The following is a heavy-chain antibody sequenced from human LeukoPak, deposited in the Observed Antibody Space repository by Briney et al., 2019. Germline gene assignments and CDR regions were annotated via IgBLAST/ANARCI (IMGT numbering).Heavy chain of an antibody. V-gene: IGHV3-53*01. J-gene: IGHJ6*02. Sequence: PGGSLRLSCAASGFTVSSNYMSWVRQAPGKGLEWVSVIYSGGSTYYADSVKGRFTISRDNSKNTLYLQMNSLRAEDTAVYYCARDGSGSYYEARWDYYYGMDVWGQGTTVTASS. CDR2: IYSGGST. CDR3: ARDGSGSYYEARWDYYYGMDV. CDR1: GFTVSSNY. D-gene: IGHD1-26*01.